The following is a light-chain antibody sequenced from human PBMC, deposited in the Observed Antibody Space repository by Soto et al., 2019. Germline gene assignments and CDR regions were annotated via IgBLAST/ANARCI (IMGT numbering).Light chain of an antibody. Sequence: QSVLTQPPSVSGAPGQRVTISCTGSNSNIGAGYDVHWYQQLPGTAPKLLIYGNSNRPSRVPDRFSGSKSGTSASLTITGLQAEDEADYYCQSYGDSLSGYVFGTGTKVTVL. J-gene: IGLJ1*01. CDR2: GNS. V-gene: IGLV1-40*01. CDR1: NSNIGAGYD. CDR3: QSYGDSLSGYV.